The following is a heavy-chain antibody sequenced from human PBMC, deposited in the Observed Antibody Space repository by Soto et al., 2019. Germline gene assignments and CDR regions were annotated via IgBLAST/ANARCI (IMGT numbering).Heavy chain of an antibody. V-gene: IGHV4-31*01. CDR1: GLSISSASYY. CDR2: IYYNGST. Sequence: QVLLQESGPGLMKPSQTLSLTCTVSGLSISSASYYWSWIRQHPGKGLEWVGNIYYNGSTYHSPSLKSIVTVWVDPSNNQVSLRLTSVTAADTAVYYCARYRNSGSWSKFDYWGRGTLVSVSS. CDR3: ARYRNSGSWSKFDY. D-gene: IGHD6-25*01. J-gene: IGHJ4*02.